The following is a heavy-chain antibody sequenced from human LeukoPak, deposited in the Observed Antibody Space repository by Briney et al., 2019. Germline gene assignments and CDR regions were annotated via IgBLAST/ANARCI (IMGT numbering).Heavy chain of an antibody. V-gene: IGHV1-69*05. CDR2: IIPIFGTA. CDR3: ARPHRTYYYDSSGYYFPLDY. J-gene: IGHJ4*02. CDR1: GGTFSSYA. Sequence: SVKVSCKASGGTFSSYATSWVRQAPGQGLEWMGGIIPIFGTANYAQKFQGRVTITTDESTSTAYMELSSLRSEDTAVYYCARPHRTYYYDSSGYYFPLDYWGQGTLVTVSS. D-gene: IGHD3-22*01.